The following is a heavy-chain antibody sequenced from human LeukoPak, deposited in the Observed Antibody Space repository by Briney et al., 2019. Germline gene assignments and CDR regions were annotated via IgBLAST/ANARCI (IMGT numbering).Heavy chain of an antibody. CDR1: GGTFSSYA. CDR3: ARDNRIAAAGF. Sequence: SVKVSCKASGGTFSSYAIGWVRQAPGQGLEWMGRIIPILGIANYAQKFQGRVTITADKSTSTAYMELSSLRSEDTAVYYCARDNRIAAAGFWGQGTLVTVSS. J-gene: IGHJ4*02. D-gene: IGHD6-13*01. V-gene: IGHV1-69*04. CDR2: IIPILGIA.